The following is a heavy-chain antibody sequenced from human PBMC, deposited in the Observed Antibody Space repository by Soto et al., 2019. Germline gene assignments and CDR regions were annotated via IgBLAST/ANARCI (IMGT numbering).Heavy chain of an antibody. J-gene: IGHJ6*03. CDR3: ARDIRLGGYSYGYYYYYMDV. V-gene: IGHV1-46*01. Sequence: ASVKVSCKASGYTFTSYYMHWVRQAPGQGLEWMGIINPSGGSTSYAQKFQGRVTMTRDTSTSTVYMELSSLRSEDTAVYYCARDIRLGGYSYGYYYYYMDVWGKGTTVTVSS. D-gene: IGHD5-18*01. CDR2: INPSGGST. CDR1: GYTFTSYY.